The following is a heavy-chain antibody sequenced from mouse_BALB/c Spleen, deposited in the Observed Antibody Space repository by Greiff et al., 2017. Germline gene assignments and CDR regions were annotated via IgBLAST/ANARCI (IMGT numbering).Heavy chain of an antibody. CDR3: NRGYGNYMDY. V-gene: IGHV14-4*02. CDR2: IDPENGDT. J-gene: IGHJ4*01. D-gene: IGHD2-1*01. Sequence: VQLQQSGAELVRSGASVKLSCTASGFNIKDYYMHWVKQRPEQGLEWIGWIDPENGDTEYAPKFQGKATMTADTSSNTAYLQLSSLTSEDTAVYYCNRGYGNYMDYWGQGTSVTVSS. CDR1: GFNIKDYY.